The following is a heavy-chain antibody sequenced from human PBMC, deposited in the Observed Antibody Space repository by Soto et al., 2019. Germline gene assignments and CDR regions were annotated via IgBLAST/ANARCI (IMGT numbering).Heavy chain of an antibody. V-gene: IGHV1-18*01. CDR2: ISTYNGNT. CDR3: GRYLYQSVFYYGMDV. J-gene: IGHJ6*02. Sequence: QVQVMQSGAEVKKPGASVKVSCKASGYTFTSYGISWVRQAPGQGLEWMGWISTYNGNTNYAQKLQGRVTMTTDTSTSTAYMELRSLRSDDTAVYYCGRYLYQSVFYYGMDVWGQGTTVTVSS. D-gene: IGHD2-2*01. CDR1: GYTFTSYG.